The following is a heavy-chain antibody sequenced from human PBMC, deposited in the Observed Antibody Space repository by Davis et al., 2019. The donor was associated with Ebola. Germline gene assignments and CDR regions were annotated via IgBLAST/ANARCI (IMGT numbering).Heavy chain of an antibody. CDR2: IYPGDSDT. Sequence: SCKGSGYSFTSYWIGWVGQMPGKGLEWMGIIYPGDSDTRYSPSFQGQVTISADKSISTAYLQWSSLKASDTAMYYCAKAAAAGRYYYYMDVWGKGTTVTVSS. V-gene: IGHV5-51*01. CDR1: GYSFTSYW. CDR3: AKAAAAGRYYYYMDV. J-gene: IGHJ6*03. D-gene: IGHD6-13*01.